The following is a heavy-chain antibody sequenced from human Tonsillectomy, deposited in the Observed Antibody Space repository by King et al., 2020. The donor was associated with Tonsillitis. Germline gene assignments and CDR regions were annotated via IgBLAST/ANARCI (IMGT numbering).Heavy chain of an antibody. Sequence: VQLVESGGDLVQPGGSLRLSCTTSGFAFRSYNMHWVRQAPGKGLEGVATIKPDGNKKNSVGSVRGRCTISRDNAKNSVYLQMNSPRDEDTAVYYCVGNWNWGQGTLVTVSS. V-gene: IGHV3-7*01. J-gene: IGHJ4*02. CDR2: IKPDGNKK. CDR1: GFAFRSYN. CDR3: VGNWN. D-gene: IGHD1-1*01.